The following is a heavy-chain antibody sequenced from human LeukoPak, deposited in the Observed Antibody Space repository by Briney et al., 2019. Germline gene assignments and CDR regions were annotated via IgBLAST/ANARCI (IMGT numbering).Heavy chain of an antibody. CDR1: GNSISSGDNY. CDR3: ARGQPIKRITIFGVVINGDWFDP. D-gene: IGHD3-3*01. J-gene: IGHJ5*02. Sequence: PSQTLSLTCTVSGNSISSGDNYWSWIRQPAGKGLEWIGRIYTSGSTNYNPSLKSRVTISVDTSKNQFSLKLSSVTAADTAVYYCARGQPIKRITIFGVVINGDWFDPWGQGTLVTVSS. CDR2: IYTSGST. V-gene: IGHV4-61*02.